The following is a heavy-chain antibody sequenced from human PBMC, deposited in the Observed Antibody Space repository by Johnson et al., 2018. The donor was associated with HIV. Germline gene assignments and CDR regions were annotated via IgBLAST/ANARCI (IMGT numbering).Heavy chain of an antibody. CDR2: ISWDGGST. D-gene: IGHD3-10*02. V-gene: IGHV3-11*01. CDR3: AKDGSGDVRGAFDI. J-gene: IGHJ3*02. Sequence: QVLLVESGGGLVKPGGSLRLSCAASGFTFSDYYMSWIRQAPGKGLEWVSYISWDGGSTYYADSVKGRFTISRDNSKNSLYLQMNSLRTEDTALYYCAKDGSGDVRGAFDIWGQGTMVTVSS. CDR1: GFTFSDYY.